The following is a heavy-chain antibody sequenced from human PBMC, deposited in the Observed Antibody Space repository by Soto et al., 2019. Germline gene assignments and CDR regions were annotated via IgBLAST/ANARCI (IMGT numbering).Heavy chain of an antibody. CDR1: GFTFSTSW. V-gene: IGHV3-7*05. D-gene: IGHD3-16*02. CDR2: INPDGSVI. J-gene: IGHJ4*02. CDR3: ARDRALGCFDY. Sequence: GRSLRLSCAASGFTFSTSWMNWVRKTPGKGLEWVATINPDGSVIYYVDSVKGRFTISRDNVNNSLFLQMNTLRAEDTATFYCARDRALGCFDYWGQGNQVTVS.